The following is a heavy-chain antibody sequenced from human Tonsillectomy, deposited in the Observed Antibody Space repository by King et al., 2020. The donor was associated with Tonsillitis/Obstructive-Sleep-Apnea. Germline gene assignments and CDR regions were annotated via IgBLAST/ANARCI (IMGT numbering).Heavy chain of an antibody. CDR1: GFTFGDYA. CDR2: IRSKAYGGTT. CDR3: TRDREYSSGWYVLNNYYYYYYMDV. V-gene: IGHV3-49*05. J-gene: IGHJ6*03. D-gene: IGHD6-19*01. Sequence: VQLVESGGGLVKPGRSLRLSCTASGFTFGDYAMSWFRKAPGKGLEWVGFIRSKAYGGTTEYAASVKGRFTISRDDSKSIDYLQMNSLKTEDTAVYYCTRDREYSSGWYVLNNYYYYYYMDVWGKGTTVTVSS.